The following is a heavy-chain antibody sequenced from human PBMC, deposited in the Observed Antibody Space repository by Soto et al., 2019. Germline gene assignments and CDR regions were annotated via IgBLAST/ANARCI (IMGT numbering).Heavy chain of an antibody. Sequence: SETLSLTCAVYGGSFSGYYWSWIRQPPGKGLEWIGEINHSGSTNYNPSLKSRVTISVDTSKNQFSLKLSSVTAADTAVYYCARVPRRLDAFDIWGQGTMVTVSS. CDR1: GGSFSGYY. V-gene: IGHV4-34*01. CDR3: ARVPRRLDAFDI. CDR2: INHSGST. J-gene: IGHJ3*02.